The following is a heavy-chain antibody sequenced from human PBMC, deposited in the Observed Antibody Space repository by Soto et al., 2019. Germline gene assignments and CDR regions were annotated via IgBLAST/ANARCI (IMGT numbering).Heavy chain of an antibody. V-gene: IGHV3-21*01. J-gene: IGHJ4*02. CDR3: SRSPEVGVRGAY. CDR2: ITVGNSHI. Sequence: PGGSLRLSCTGSGFPFSAYNINWVRQAPGKGLEWVSSITVGNSHIYQPNSMKGRFTISRDDAKNSVYLQIDSLRDEDTALYYCSRSPEVGVRGAYWGQGTLVTVSS. D-gene: IGHD3-16*01. CDR1: GFPFSAYN.